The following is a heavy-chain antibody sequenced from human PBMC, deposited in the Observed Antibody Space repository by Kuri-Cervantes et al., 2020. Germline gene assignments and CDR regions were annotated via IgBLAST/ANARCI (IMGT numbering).Heavy chain of an antibody. CDR1: GFTFSDYY. CDR2: ISSSSSYI. V-gene: IGHV3-21*01. Sequence: GESLKISCAASGFTFSDYYMNWVRQAPGKGLEWVSSISSSSSYIYYADSVKGRFTISRDNAKNSLYLQMNSLRAEDTAVYYCARGHYYYGMDVWGQGTTVTVSS. CDR3: ARGHYYYGMDV. J-gene: IGHJ6*02.